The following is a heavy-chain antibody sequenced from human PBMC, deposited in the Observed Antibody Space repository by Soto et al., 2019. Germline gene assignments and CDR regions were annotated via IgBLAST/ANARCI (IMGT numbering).Heavy chain of an antibody. V-gene: IGHV4-59*01. CDR1: GGSISSYY. CDR2: IYYSGST. D-gene: IGHD3-10*01. Sequence: QVQLQESGPGLVKPSETLSLTCTVSGGSISSYYWSWIRQPPGKGLEWIGYIYYSGSTNYNPSLKSRVTISVDTSKNQFSLKLSSVTAADTAVYYCAREPPMVRCMDVWGQGTTVTVSS. J-gene: IGHJ6*02. CDR3: AREPPMVRCMDV.